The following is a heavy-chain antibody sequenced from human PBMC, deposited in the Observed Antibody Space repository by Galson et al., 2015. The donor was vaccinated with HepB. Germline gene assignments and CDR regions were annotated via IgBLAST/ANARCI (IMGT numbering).Heavy chain of an antibody. CDR1: GFTFSSYC. CDR2: ISSSSSTI. J-gene: IGHJ4*02. V-gene: IGHV3-48*01. D-gene: IGHD1-26*01. CDR3: ARDRLGATTDY. Sequence: SLRLSCAASGFTFSSYCMNWVRQAPGKGLEWVSYISSSSSTIYYADSVKGRFTISRDNAKNSLYLQMNSLRAEETAVYYCARDRLGATTDYWGQGTLVTVSS.